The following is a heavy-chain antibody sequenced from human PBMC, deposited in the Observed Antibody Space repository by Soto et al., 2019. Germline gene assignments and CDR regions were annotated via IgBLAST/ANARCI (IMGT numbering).Heavy chain of an antibody. CDR2: MYYTGST. D-gene: IGHD6-13*01. CDR3: AGHPSWSSTYYFAY. J-gene: IGHJ4*02. Sequence: QVQLQESGPGLGKPSETLSLTCTVSGGSISNYYWSWIRQPPGKGLEWIGYMYYTGSTNHNPSLKSRVTMSIDTCMSQCSLKLSSVTAADTAVYYCAGHPSWSSTYYFAYWGQGTLVTVSS. CDR1: GGSISNYY. V-gene: IGHV4-59*08.